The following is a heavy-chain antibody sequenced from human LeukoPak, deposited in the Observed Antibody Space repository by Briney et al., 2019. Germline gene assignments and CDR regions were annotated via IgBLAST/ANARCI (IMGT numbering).Heavy chain of an antibody. CDR2: VSTSGST. Sequence: PSETLSLTCTVSGGSISNHFCSWIRQPAGKGLEWIGRVSTSGSTYYNPSLKSRVTMSADTSKNQFSLKLTSMTAADTAVYYCARGDIVMGGVRNCFDPGGKGTLVTVFS. CDR3: ARGDIVMGGVRNCFDP. J-gene: IGHJ5*02. D-gene: IGHD2-21*01. CDR1: GGSISNHF. V-gene: IGHV4-4*07.